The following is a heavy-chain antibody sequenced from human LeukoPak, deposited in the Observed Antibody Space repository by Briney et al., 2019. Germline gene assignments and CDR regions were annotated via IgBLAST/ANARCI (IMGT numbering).Heavy chain of an antibody. V-gene: IGHV3-9*03. Sequence: GRSLRLSCAASGFTFDDYAMHWVRQAPGKGLELVSGISWNSGSIGYADSVKGRFTISRDNAKNSLYLQMNSLRAEDMALYYCAKAHSSSGWYYFDYWGQGTLVTVSS. CDR1: GFTFDDYA. J-gene: IGHJ4*02. CDR2: ISWNSGSI. CDR3: AKAHSSSGWYYFDY. D-gene: IGHD6-19*01.